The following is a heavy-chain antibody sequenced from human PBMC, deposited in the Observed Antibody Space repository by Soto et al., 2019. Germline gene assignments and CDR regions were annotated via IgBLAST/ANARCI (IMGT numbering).Heavy chain of an antibody. CDR2: IKQDGSEK. J-gene: IGHJ4*02. Sequence: EVQLMESGGGLVQPGGSLRLSCAGSGFTFSSYWMNWVRQATGKGLEWVANIKQDGSEKYYVDSVKGRFSISRDNAQNSMYLQMNRLRAEDTAVYYCAGGTGWLIDYWGQGTLVTVSS. V-gene: IGHV3-7*04. CDR1: GFTFSSYW. D-gene: IGHD6-19*01. CDR3: AGGTGWLIDY.